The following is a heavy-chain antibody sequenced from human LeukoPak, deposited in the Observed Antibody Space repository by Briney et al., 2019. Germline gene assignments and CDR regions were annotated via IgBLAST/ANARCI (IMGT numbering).Heavy chain of an antibody. D-gene: IGHD3/OR15-3a*01. Sequence: ASVKVTCKASGYTFTSYAMHWVRQAPGQRLEWMGWINAGNGNTKYSQKFQGRVTITRDTSASTAYMELSSLRSEDTAVYYCARESLDSQGGFDPWGQGTLVTVSS. CDR3: ARESLDSQGGFDP. CDR2: INAGNGNT. CDR1: GYTFTSYA. J-gene: IGHJ5*02. V-gene: IGHV1-3*01.